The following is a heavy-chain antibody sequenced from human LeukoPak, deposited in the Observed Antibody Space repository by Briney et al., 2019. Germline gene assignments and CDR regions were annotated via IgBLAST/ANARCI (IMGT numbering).Heavy chain of an antibody. J-gene: IGHJ6*03. Sequence: GRSLRLSCAASGFTFSTSGMHWVRQAPGKGLEWVALIWYDGGNEYADSVKGRFTISRDNSKNTLYLQMNSLRAEDTAVYHCAKDQGANYYYYMDVWGKGATVTVSS. V-gene: IGHV3-33*06. CDR2: IWYDGGNE. CDR3: AKDQGANYYYYMDV. D-gene: IGHD4/OR15-4a*01. CDR1: GFTFSTSG.